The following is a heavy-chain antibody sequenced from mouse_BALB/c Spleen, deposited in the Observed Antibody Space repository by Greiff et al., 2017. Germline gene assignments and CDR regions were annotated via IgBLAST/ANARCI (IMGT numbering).Heavy chain of an antibody. Sequence: EVKLQESGAELVKPGASVKLSCTASGFNIKDTYMHWVKQRPEQGLEWIGRIDPANGNTKYDPKFQGKATITADTSSNTAYLQLSSLTSEDTAVYYCARDDSGVVAYWGQGTLVTVSA. CDR2: IDPANGNT. D-gene: IGHD2-3*01. J-gene: IGHJ3*01. CDR3: ARDDSGVVAY. V-gene: IGHV14-3*02. CDR1: GFNIKDTY.